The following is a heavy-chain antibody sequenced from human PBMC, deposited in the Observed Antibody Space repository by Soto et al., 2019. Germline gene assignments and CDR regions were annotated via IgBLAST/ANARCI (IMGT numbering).Heavy chain of an antibody. V-gene: IGHV3-23*01. CDR3: AKANYHYYGMDV. CDR1: GFTFSSYA. J-gene: IGHJ6*02. Sequence: GGSLRLSCAASGFTFSSYAMSWVRQAPGKGLEWVSAISGNGGSTYYADSVKGRFTISRDNSKNTLYLQMNSLRAEDTAVYYCAKANYHYYGMDVWGQGTTVTVSS. D-gene: IGHD3-10*01. CDR2: ISGNGGST.